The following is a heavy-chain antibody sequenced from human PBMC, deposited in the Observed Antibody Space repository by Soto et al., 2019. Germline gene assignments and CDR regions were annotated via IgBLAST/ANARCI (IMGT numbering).Heavy chain of an antibody. V-gene: IGHV3-30-3*01. Sequence: GGSLILSCAASGFTFSSYAMHWVRQAPGKGLEWVAVISYDGSNKYYADSVKGRFTISRDNSKNTLYLQMNSLRAEDTAVYYCARDPVGVDVLRFLEWLPNWFDPWGQGTLVTVSS. J-gene: IGHJ5*02. CDR2: ISYDGSNK. D-gene: IGHD3-3*01. CDR3: ARDPVGVDVLRFLEWLPNWFDP. CDR1: GFTFSSYA.